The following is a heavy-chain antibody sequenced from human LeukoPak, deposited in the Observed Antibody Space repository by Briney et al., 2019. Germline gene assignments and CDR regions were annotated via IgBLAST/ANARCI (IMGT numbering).Heavy chain of an antibody. CDR3: ARGSIVGATFDYFDY. V-gene: IGHV1-2*06. J-gene: IGHJ4*02. D-gene: IGHD1-26*01. Sequence: ASVKVSCKASGYTFTGYYIHWVRQAPGQGLEWMGQINPNSAASHYAQKFQDRVTMTRDTSISTAYMDLSRLRSDDTAVYYCARGSIVGATFDYFDYWGQGTLVTVSS. CDR1: GYTFTGYY. CDR2: INPNSAAS.